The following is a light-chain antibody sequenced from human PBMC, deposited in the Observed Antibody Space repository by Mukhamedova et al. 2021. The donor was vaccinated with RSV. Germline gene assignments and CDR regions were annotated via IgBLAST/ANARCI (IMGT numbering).Light chain of an antibody. CDR1: QGISTA. Sequence: VGDRVTITCRASQGISTALAWYQQKPGSAPKLLIYDASTLESGVSSKFSGSGSGTDFTLTISSLQPEDFATYYCQQFKSYPRTFG. CDR2: DAS. V-gene: IGKV1-13*02. J-gene: IGKJ2*01. CDR3: QQFKSYPRT.